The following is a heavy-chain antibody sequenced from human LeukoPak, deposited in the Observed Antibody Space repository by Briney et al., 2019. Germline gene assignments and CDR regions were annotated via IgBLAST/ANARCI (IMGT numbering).Heavy chain of an antibody. CDR3: ARGRGYCSSISCDLAFEI. J-gene: IGHJ3*02. V-gene: IGHV4-38-2*02. D-gene: IGHD2-2*01. Sequence: SETLSLTCTVSRYSISSDYYWGWIRQPPGKGLECIGSIFHSGSSYHNPSLKSRVTISIDTSKNQFSLKLSSVTAADTAVYYCARGRGYCSSISCDLAFEIWGQGTMVTVSS. CDR2: IFHSGSS. CDR1: RYSISSDYY.